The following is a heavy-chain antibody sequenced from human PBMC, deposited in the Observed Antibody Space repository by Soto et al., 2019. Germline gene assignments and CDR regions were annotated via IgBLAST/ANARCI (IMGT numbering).Heavy chain of an antibody. J-gene: IGHJ2*01. V-gene: IGHV3-23*01. D-gene: IGHD3-10*01. CDR1: GFTFSNFV. CDR3: AKRRGEGYFDL. Sequence: VQLLESGGGLVQPGGSLRLTCAASGFTFSNFVMGWVRRAPGKGLEWVSAIGGTSGSTYYADSVKGRLTISRDNSKNTLFLHMNSLRADDTAVYYCAKRRGEGYFDLWGRGTLVTVSS. CDR2: IGGTSGST.